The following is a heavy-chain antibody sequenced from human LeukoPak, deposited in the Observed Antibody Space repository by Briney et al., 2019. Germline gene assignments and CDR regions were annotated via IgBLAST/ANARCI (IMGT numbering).Heavy chain of an antibody. CDR2: IFPGGSDT. J-gene: IGHJ3*02. CDR3: ATYFAGAETFDI. D-gene: IGHD3-16*01. CDR1: GNSITTYR. Sequence: GESLKISCKASGNSITTYRIGWVRQQPGKGLEWMGLIFPGGSDTKYSPSFQGQVTISADKSISTAYLQWSSLKASDTAMYYCATYFAGAETFDIWGQGTMVTVSS. V-gene: IGHV5-51*01.